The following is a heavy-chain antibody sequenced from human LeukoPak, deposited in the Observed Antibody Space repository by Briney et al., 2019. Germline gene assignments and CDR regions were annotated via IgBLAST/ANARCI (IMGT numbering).Heavy chain of an antibody. V-gene: IGHV3-30*02. CDR1: GFTFSSYG. CDR3: AKLGGSDFDY. D-gene: IGHD1-26*01. Sequence: GGSLRLSRAASGFTFSSYGMHWVRQAPGKGLEWVAFIRYDGSNKYYADSVKGRFTISRDNSKNTLYLQMNSLRAEDTAVYYCAKLGGSDFDYWGQGTLVTVSS. CDR2: IRYDGSNK. J-gene: IGHJ4*02.